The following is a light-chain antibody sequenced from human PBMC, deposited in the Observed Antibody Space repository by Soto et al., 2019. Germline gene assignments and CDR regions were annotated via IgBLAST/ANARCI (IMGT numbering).Light chain of an antibody. CDR1: QSFRGL. CDR2: DAY. CDR3: QQRHMGPIT. Sequence: ALAEIQISEALSPGERGRSPCTASQSFRGLLAWYQQKPGQAPRLLIYDAYNRATGIPPRFSGSGSGTDFTLTIIGLAAEDSAGSYCQQRHMGPITYAGGTRLEIK. V-gene: IGKV3-11*01. J-gene: IGKJ5*01.